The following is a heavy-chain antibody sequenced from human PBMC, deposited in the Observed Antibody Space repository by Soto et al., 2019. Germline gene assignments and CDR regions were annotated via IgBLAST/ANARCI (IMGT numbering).Heavy chain of an antibody. D-gene: IGHD1-7*01. CDR1: GFTFSTYS. J-gene: IGHJ3*02. CDR2: ITATGGTT. V-gene: IGHV3-23*01. CDR3: AKCMQAYWNYDAHHI. Sequence: GGSLRLSCAASGFTFSTYSMTWVRQAPGKGLEWVAHITATGGTTYYADSVKGRFTISRDTSRNTLYLQMNGLRAEDTALYYCAKCMQAYWNYDAHHIWGQGTMVTVSS.